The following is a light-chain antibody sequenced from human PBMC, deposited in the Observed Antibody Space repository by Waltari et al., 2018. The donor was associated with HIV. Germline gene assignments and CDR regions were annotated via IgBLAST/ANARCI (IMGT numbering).Light chain of an antibody. CDR1: SSDVGSYSF. CDR3: WSYAGSSTII. V-gene: IGLV2-23*01. CDR2: EDN. J-gene: IGLJ2*01. Sequence: QSALTQPASVSGSPGQSLTLSCTGTSSDVGSYSFVSWYQLHPGKAPKLIIYEDNKRPSGVSDRFSGSKSGYTASLTISGLQAEDEADYCCWSYAGSSTIIFGGGTKLTVL.